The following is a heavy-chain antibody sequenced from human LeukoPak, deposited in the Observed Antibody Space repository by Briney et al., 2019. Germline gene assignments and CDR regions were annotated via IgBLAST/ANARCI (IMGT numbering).Heavy chain of an antibody. CDR3: AKDSITMVRGAKTTHFDY. V-gene: IGHV3-23*01. J-gene: IGHJ4*02. Sequence: GGSLRLSCAASGFTFSSYAMSWVRQAPGKGLEWVSAISGSGGSTYYADSVKGRFTISRDNSKNTLYLQMNSLRAEDTAVYYCAKDSITMVRGAKTTHFDYWGQGTLVTISS. D-gene: IGHD3-10*01. CDR2: ISGSGGST. CDR1: GFTFSSYA.